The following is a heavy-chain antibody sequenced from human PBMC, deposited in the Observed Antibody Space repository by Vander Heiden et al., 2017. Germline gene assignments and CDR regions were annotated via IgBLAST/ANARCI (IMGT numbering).Heavy chain of an antibody. J-gene: IGHJ4*02. Sequence: EVQLLESGGGSVQPGGSLRLSCAASGFTFSSYAMSWVRQAPGKGLEWVSAISGSGGSTYYADSVKGRFTISRDNSKNTLYLQMNSLRAEDTAVYYCAKDPEYSGDFDYWGQGTLVTVSS. D-gene: IGHD1-26*01. CDR3: AKDPEYSGDFDY. CDR2: ISGSGGST. V-gene: IGHV3-23*01. CDR1: GFTFSSYA.